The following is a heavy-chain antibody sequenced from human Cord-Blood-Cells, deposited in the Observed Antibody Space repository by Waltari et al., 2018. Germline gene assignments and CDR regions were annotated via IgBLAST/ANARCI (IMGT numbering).Heavy chain of an antibody. J-gene: IGHJ3*02. Sequence: QVQLVQSGAEVKKPGSSVKVSCKASGGTFSSYAISWVRQAPGQGLEWMGRIIPSLGIANYAQKFQGRVTITADKSTSTAYMELSSLRSEDTAVYYCARESVDGYNDAFDIWGQGTMVTVSS. D-gene: IGHD5-12*01. V-gene: IGHV1-69*09. CDR2: IIPSLGIA. CDR3: ARESVDGYNDAFDI. CDR1: GGTFSSYA.